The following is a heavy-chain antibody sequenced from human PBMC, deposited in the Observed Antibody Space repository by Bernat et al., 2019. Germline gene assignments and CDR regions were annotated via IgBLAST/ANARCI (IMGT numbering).Heavy chain of an antibody. V-gene: IGHV3-15*01. CDR1: GFPFSNAW. Sequence: EVQLVESGGGLVKPGGSLRLSCAASGFPFSNAWMTWVRQAPGKGLEWVGLVKKKADGGTTDYAAPVKGRFTISRDDSKNTLFLQMNRLTTEDTAVYYCTTKFWGGYPDASDIWGQGTMITDS. J-gene: IGHJ3*02. CDR2: VKKKADGGTT. D-gene: IGHD3-16*02. CDR3: TTKFWGGYPDASDI.